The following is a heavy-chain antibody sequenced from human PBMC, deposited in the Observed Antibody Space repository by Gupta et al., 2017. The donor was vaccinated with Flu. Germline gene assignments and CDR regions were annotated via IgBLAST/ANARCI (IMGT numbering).Heavy chain of an antibody. Sequence: QVQLQESGPGLVKPSATLSLTCTVSGGSLGSYYWNWIRQRPGKGLDWIAYISYDGTTSYSPSLKSRLTLSLDLSKNQFSLKLSSVTAADTAVYYCARGGNFDLWGQGALVAVSS. CDR1: GGSLGSYY. CDR2: ISYDGTT. V-gene: IGHV4-59*01. J-gene: IGHJ4*02. D-gene: IGHD3-10*01. CDR3: ARGGNFDL.